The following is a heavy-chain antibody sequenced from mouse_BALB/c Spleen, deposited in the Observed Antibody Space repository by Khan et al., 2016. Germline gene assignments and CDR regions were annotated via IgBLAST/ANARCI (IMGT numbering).Heavy chain of an antibody. V-gene: IGHV1S137*01. D-gene: IGHD1-1*01. CDR1: GYTFTDYA. J-gene: IGHJ3*01. Sequence: QVQLQQPGAELVRPGVSVKISCKGSGYTFTDYAMHWVKQSHAKSLEWIGVISTYYGDASYNQKFKGKATMTVDKSSSTAYMELARLTSEDSAIYYCASPYYGSSLAWFAYWGQGTLVTVSA. CDR2: ISTYYGDA. CDR3: ASPYYGSSLAWFAY.